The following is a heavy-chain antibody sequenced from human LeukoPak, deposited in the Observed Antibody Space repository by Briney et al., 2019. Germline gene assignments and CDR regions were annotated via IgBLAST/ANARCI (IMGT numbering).Heavy chain of an antibody. J-gene: IGHJ4*02. D-gene: IGHD3-10*01. CDR1: GGSITITNYY. CDR2: INHSGST. Sequence: SETLSLTCTVSGGSITITNYYWGWIRQPPAKGLEWIGEINHSGSTNYNPSLKSRVTISVDTSKNQFSLKLSSVTAADTAVYYCARGLGVDGSGSYLAIFDYWGQGTLVTVSS. CDR3: ARGLGVDGSGSYLAIFDY. V-gene: IGHV4-39*07.